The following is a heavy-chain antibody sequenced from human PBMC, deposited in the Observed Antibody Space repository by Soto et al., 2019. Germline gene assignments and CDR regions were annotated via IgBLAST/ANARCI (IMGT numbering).Heavy chain of an antibody. CDR3: ARRLNQGYCISTSCINYYYYGMHV. CDR1: GFTFSIYS. CDR2: IMPGSSHI. J-gene: IGHJ6*02. V-gene: IGHV3-48*01. Sequence: GGSLRLSCAASGFTFSIYSMNWVRQAPGKGLEWVSYIMPGSSHIFYADSVKGRFTISRDNSKNTLYLQMNSLRAEDTAVYYCARRLNQGYCISTSCINYYYYGMHVWGQGTTVTVSS. D-gene: IGHD2-2*01.